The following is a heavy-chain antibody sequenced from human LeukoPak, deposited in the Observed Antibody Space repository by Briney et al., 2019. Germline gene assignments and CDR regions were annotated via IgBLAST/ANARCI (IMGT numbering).Heavy chain of an antibody. J-gene: IGHJ4*02. V-gene: IGHV1-69*05. D-gene: IGHD3-22*01. CDR1: GGTFSSYA. CDR2: IIPIFGTA. CDR3: ASRSGYYYFDY. Sequence: APVKVSCKASGGTFSSYAISWVRQAPGQGLEWMGGIIPIFGTANYAQKFQGRVTITTDESTSTAYMELSSLRSEDTAVYYCASRSGYYYFDYWGQGTLVTVSS.